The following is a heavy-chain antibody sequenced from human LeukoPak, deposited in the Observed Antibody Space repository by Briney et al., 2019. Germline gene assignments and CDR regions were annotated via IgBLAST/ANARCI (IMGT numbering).Heavy chain of an antibody. V-gene: IGHV1-3*01. J-gene: IGHJ4*02. D-gene: IGHD2-2*01. CDR2: INAGNGNT. Sequence: ASVKVSCKASGYTFTSYAMHWVRQAPGQRLEWMGWINAGNGNTKCSQKFQGRVTISRDTSAGTAYMELSSLRSDDTAVYYCAKDRQRGNTVVVPAASDYWGQGTLVTVSS. CDR3: AKDRQRGNTVVVPAASDY. CDR1: GYTFTSYA.